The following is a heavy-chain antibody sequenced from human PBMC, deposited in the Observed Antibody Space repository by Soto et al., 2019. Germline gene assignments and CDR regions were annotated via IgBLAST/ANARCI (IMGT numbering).Heavy chain of an antibody. Sequence: QVQLVESGGGVVQPERSLRVSCAGSGFVFKNYAMNWVRQAPGKGLDWLAVISYDGGLKYYIDSIKGRFTISRDNSKNTVYLQMNSLRPEDTAVYYCAKFRSPWDTSGYFDSFDLWGQGTVVTVSS. CDR3: AKFRSPWDTSGYFDSFDL. CDR1: GFVFKNYA. CDR2: ISYDGGLK. V-gene: IGHV3-30*18. D-gene: IGHD3-22*01. J-gene: IGHJ3*01.